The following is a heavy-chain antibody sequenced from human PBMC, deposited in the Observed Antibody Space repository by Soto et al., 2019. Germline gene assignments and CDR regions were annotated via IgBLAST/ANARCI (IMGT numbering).Heavy chain of an antibody. Sequence: PSETLSLTCTVSGVSITSYYWSWIRQPPGKGLEWIGYMYNTGSTVYNPPFKSRVTISVDTSKNQFSLKLNSVTAADTAVYYCARDLWGYCGTDCYPLDVWGQGTTVTVS. CDR3: ARDLWGYCGTDCYPLDV. V-gene: IGHV4-59*01. D-gene: IGHD2-21*02. CDR1: GVSITSYY. J-gene: IGHJ6*02. CDR2: MYNTGST.